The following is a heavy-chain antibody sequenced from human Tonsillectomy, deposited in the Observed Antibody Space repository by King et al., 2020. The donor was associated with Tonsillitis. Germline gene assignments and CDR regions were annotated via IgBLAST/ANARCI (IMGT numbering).Heavy chain of an antibody. CDR3: ARDGEPCSSTSCYYYYYMDV. Sequence: VQLVESGGGVVQPGRSLRLSCAASGFTFSSYGMHWVRQAPGKGLGWGAVIWYDGSNKYYADSVKGRFTISRDNSKNTLYLQMNSLRAEDTAVYYCARDGEPCSSTSCYYYYYMDVWGKGTTVTVSS. CDR1: GFTFSSYG. J-gene: IGHJ6*03. D-gene: IGHD2-2*01. CDR2: IWYDGSNK. V-gene: IGHV3-33*08.